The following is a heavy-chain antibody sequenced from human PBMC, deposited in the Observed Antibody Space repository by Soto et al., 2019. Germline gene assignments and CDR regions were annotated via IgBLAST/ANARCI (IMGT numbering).Heavy chain of an antibody. V-gene: IGHV3-7*01. CDR3: VRDVIGFWSGYYTGCFDY. CDR2: IKQDGSEE. J-gene: IGHJ4*01. Sequence: GGSLRLSCAASGFTFSRYWMSWVRQAPGKGLEWVANIKQDGSEESYVDSVRGRFTVSRDNAKNSLYLQMNSMRAEDTAVYYCVRDVIGFWSGYYTGCFDYWGQGILVTVSS. CDR1: GFTFSRYW. D-gene: IGHD3-3*01.